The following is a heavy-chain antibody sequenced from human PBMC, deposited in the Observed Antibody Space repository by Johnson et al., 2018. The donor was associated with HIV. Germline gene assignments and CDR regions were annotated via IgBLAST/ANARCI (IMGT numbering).Heavy chain of an antibody. CDR2: IRYDGSNK. J-gene: IGHJ3*02. CDR3: ARGSSSSRFSPLGAFDI. D-gene: IGHD6-6*01. Sequence: MSWVRQAPGKGLEWVAFIRYDGSNKYYADSVKGRFTISRDNSKNTLYLQMNSLRAEDTAVYYCARGSSSSRFSPLGAFDIWGQGTMVIVSS. V-gene: IGHV3-30*02.